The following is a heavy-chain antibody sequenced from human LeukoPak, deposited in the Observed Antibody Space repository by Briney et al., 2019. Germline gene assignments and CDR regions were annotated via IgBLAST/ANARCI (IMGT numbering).Heavy chain of an antibody. CDR2: VFTSGTT. V-gene: IGHV4-4*07. Sequence: SETLSLTCSVSGDSITTFDWSWIRQPAGKGLEWVGQVFTSGTTAYSASLKSRLTISLDKYNNQVSLKLISVTAADTAVYYCARHSPTGWYYFDSWGQGALVIVSS. CDR1: GDSITTFD. CDR3: ARHSPTGWYYFDS. D-gene: IGHD6-19*01. J-gene: IGHJ4*02.